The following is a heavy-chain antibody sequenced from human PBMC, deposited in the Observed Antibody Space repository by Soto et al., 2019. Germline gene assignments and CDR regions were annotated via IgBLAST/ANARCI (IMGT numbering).Heavy chain of an antibody. CDR1: GITLSSYA. D-gene: IGHD1-26*01. V-gene: IGHV3-23*01. J-gene: IGHJ4*02. Sequence: GGSLRLSCAASGITLSSYAMSWVRQAPGKGPEWVSGISASGGSTSYADSVKGRFTISRDDSKNTLYLQMNSLRADDTAVYHCAKGQNSGTYRFYFDYWGQGALVTVSS. CDR3: AKGQNSGTYRFYFDY. CDR2: ISASGGST.